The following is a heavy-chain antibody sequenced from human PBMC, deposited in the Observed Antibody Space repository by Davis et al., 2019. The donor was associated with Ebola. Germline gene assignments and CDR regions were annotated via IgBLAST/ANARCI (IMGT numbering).Heavy chain of an antibody. D-gene: IGHD4-17*01. J-gene: IGHJ5*02. Sequence: AASVKVSCKASGYTFTSYDINWVRQATGQGLEWMGWMNPNSGNTGYAQKFQGRVTMTRNTSITTAYMAVSSLTSEDTAVYYCATAFDRRHYGSWFDPWGQGTPVTVSS. CDR3: ATAFDRRHYGSWFDP. CDR1: GYTFTSYD. V-gene: IGHV1-8*01. CDR2: MNPNSGNT.